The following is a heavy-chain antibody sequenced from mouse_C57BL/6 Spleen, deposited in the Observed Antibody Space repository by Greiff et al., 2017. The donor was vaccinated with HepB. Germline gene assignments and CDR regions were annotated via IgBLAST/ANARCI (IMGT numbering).Heavy chain of an antibody. CDR1: GFTFSDYY. D-gene: IGHD6-1*01. CDR3: ARDHNRDYFDY. V-gene: IGHV5-16*01. Sequence: EVQRVESEGGLVQPGSSMKLSCTASGFTFSDYYMAWVRQVPEKGLEWVANINYDGSSTYYLDSLKSRFILSRDNAKNILYLQMSSLKSEDTATYYCARDHNRDYFDYWGQGTTLTVSS. J-gene: IGHJ2*01. CDR2: INYDGSST.